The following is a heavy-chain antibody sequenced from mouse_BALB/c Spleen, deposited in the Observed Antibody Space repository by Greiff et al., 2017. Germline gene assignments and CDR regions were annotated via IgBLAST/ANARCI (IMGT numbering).Heavy chain of an antibody. V-gene: IGHV1-4*02. CDR3: ARMGGNYIDY. CDR2: INPSSGYT. J-gene: IGHJ2*01. CDR1: GYTFTSYT. Sequence: VQLKESAAELARPGASVKMSCKASGYTFTSYTMHWVKQRPGQGLEWIGYINPSSGYTEYNQKFKDKTTLTADKSSSTAYMQLSSLTSEDSAVYYCARMGGNYIDYWGQGTTLTVSS.